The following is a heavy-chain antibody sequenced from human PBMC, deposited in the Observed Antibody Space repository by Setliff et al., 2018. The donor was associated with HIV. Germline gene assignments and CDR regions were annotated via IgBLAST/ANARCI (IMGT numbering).Heavy chain of an antibody. V-gene: IGHV4-38-2*02. J-gene: IGHJ4*02. Sequence: PSETLSLTCFVSGYSISGDYYWGWIRQPPGKGLEWIGDINHRGSTNYNPSLKSRVTVSVDTSKNQFSLKLGSVTAADTAVYYCARESPSSSWFYFDFWGQGTLVTVSS. CDR1: GYSISGDYY. CDR2: INHRGST. D-gene: IGHD6-13*01. CDR3: ARESPSSSWFYFDF.